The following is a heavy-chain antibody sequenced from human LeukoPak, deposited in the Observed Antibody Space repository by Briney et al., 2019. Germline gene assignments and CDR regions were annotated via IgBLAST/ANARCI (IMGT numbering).Heavy chain of an antibody. Sequence: ASVTVSCKASGYSFTGYGISWVRQAPGQGLEWMGWISAYNGNTNYAQKLQGRVTMTTDTSTNTAYMELRSLRSDDTAVYYCARGVPQIVVVTATNYFDYWGRGTLVTVSS. D-gene: IGHD2-21*02. J-gene: IGHJ4*02. CDR3: ARGVPQIVVVTATNYFDY. V-gene: IGHV1-18*01. CDR1: GYSFTGYG. CDR2: ISAYNGNT.